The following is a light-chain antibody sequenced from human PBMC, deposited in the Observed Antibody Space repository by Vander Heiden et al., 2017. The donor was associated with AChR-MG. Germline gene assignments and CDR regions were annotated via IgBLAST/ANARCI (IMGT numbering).Light chain of an antibody. J-gene: IGKJ4*02. CDR3: QQENSYPVT. Sequence: DVPMTQSPSTLSASVGDRVTITCRASQSIRSLWAWYQQKPGKAPKLLIYKASRVERGVPSRFSGRVSGTEFTLTISSRQPDDCATYYCQQENSYPVTFGGGTKVEIK. CDR2: KAS. CDR1: QSIRSL. V-gene: IGKV1-5*03.